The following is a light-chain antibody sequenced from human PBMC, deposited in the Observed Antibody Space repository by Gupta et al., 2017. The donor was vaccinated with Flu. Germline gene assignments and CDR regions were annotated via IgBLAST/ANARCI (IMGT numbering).Light chain of an antibody. CDR2: LGS. V-gene: IGKV2-28*01. CDR1: HSLLHSIGYNY. Sequence: IVMTQSTLSLPVTPGEPASISCRSSHSLLHSIGYNYLDSYLQKPGQAPQLLIYLGSNRASGVPDRLSRSGSGTDFTLKISIVEADDVGVYCCMQALENRWRFGHWAKVEIK. J-gene: IGKJ1*01. CDR3: MQALENRWR.